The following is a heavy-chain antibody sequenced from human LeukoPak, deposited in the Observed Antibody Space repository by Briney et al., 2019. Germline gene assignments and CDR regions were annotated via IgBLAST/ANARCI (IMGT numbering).Heavy chain of an antibody. CDR1: GFTLSNAW. J-gene: IGHJ5*02. CDR2: IKTRTEGGTA. V-gene: IGHV3-15*01. CDR3: ARDSKRLVWFDP. Sequence: GGSLRLSCAASGFTLSNAWMSWVRQAPGKGLEWVGRIKTRTEGGTAEYAAPVKGRFTISRDNAKNSLYLQMNSLRAEDTAVYYCARDSKRLVWFDPWGQGTLVTVSS.